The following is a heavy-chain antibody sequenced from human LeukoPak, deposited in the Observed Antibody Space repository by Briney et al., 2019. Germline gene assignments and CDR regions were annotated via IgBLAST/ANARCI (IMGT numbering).Heavy chain of an antibody. D-gene: IGHD3-22*01. Sequence: SVKVSCKASGGTFSSYAISWVRQAPGQGLEWMGGIIPIFGTANYAQKFQGRVTITADESTSTAYMELSSLRSEDTAVYYCARGEYYYDSSGYYRFDYWSQGTLVTVSS. CDR3: ARGEYYYDSSGYYRFDY. CDR2: IIPIFGTA. V-gene: IGHV1-69*13. CDR1: GGTFSSYA. J-gene: IGHJ4*02.